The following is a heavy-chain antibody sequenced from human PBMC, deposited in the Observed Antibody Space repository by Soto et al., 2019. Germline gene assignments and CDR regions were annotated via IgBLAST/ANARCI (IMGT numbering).Heavy chain of an antibody. CDR3: GKDLPPISSYSSRDV. V-gene: IGHV3-23*01. D-gene: IGHD3-3*02. CDR2: ISGSGGST. Sequence: GGSLRLSCAASGFTFSSYAMSWVRQAPGKGLEWVSAISGSGGSTYYADSVKGRFTISRDNSKNTLYLQMDSLRAEDTAVYYCGKDLPPISSYSSRDVGGKGTRVTFPS. CDR1: GFTFSSYA. J-gene: IGHJ6*03.